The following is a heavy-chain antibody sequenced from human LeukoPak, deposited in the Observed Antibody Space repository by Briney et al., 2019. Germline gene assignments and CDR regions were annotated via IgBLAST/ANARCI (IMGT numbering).Heavy chain of an antibody. CDR1: GLTFISNS. Sequence: GGSLRLSCAASGLTFISNSMTWFRQAPGKGLEWVSSISSSSSYIYYAVSVKGRFTISRDNAKNSLYLQMNSLRAEDTAVYYCARSQLERRLGYYYYMDVWGKGTTVTVSS. J-gene: IGHJ6*03. V-gene: IGHV3-21*01. D-gene: IGHD1-1*01. CDR2: ISSSSSYI. CDR3: ARSQLERRLGYYYYMDV.